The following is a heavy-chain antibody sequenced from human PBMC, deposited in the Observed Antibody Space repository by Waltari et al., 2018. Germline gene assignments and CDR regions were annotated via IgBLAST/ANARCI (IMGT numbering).Heavy chain of an antibody. CDR2: IYHSGST. J-gene: IGHJ4*02. V-gene: IGHV4-38-2*01. CDR3: ARQGSSWSFDY. Sequence: QVQLQESGPGLVKPSETLSPTCAVTGYSISSGYYWGWIRQPPGKGREWIGSIYHSGSTSYNPSLKSRVTISVDTSKNQFSLKLSSVTAADTAVYYCARQGSSWSFDYWGQGTLVTVSS. D-gene: IGHD6-13*01. CDR1: GYSISSGYY.